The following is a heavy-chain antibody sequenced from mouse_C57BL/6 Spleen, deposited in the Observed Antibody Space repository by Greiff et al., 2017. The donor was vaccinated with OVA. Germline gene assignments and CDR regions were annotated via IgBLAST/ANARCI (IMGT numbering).Heavy chain of an antibody. J-gene: IGHJ4*01. CDR1: GFSLTSYG. D-gene: IGHD2-4*01. CDR3: ARMITTAYYAMDY. Sequence: VQGVESGPGLVQPSQSLSITCTVSGFSLTSYGVHWVRQSPGKGLEWLGVIWSGGSTDYNAAFISRLSISKDNSKSQVFFKMNSLQADDTAIYYCARMITTAYYAMDYWGQGTSVTVSS. CDR2: IWSGGST. V-gene: IGHV2-2*01.